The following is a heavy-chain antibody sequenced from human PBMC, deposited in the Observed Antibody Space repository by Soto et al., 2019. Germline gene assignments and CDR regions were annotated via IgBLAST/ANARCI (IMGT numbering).Heavy chain of an antibody. V-gene: IGHV1-2*06. D-gene: IGHD3-9*01. CDR1: GYIFTDYH. CDR3: VRDKLTSRIDYFDS. J-gene: IGHJ4*02. Sequence: ASVKVSCKTSGYIFTDYHVHWVRQAPGQGLEWMGRISPRNGDTHYAQKFQGRVTMTRDTSTSSVYMEINTLRSDDTAIFFCVRDKLTSRIDYFDSWGQGSLVTAPQ. CDR2: ISPRNGDT.